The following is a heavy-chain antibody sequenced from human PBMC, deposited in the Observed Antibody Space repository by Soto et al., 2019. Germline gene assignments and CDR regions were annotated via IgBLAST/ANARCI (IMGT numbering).Heavy chain of an antibody. CDR1: GFTFSNYA. V-gene: IGHV3-30*03. CDR3: AGLDTSMVRTPGY. Sequence: GGSLRLSCAASGFTFSNYAMHWVRQAPGKGLEWVAIVSYDGSNKYYVDSVKGRFTISRDNAKNSLYLQMNGLRGEDTAVYYCAGLDTSMVRTPGYWGQGTLVTVSS. CDR2: VSYDGSNK. J-gene: IGHJ4*02. D-gene: IGHD5-18*01.